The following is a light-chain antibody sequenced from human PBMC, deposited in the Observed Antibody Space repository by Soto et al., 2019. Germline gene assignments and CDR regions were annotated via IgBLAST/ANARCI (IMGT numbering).Light chain of an antibody. CDR1: QSVSSSN. Sequence: EVVLTQSPGTLSLSPGERATLSCRASQSVSSSNLAGYQQKPGQAPRLLIYGASTRATGIPDRFSGSGSGTDFTLTISRLEPEDFAVYYCQQYGSSPWTFGQGTKVDIK. V-gene: IGKV3-20*01. J-gene: IGKJ1*01. CDR2: GAS. CDR3: QQYGSSPWT.